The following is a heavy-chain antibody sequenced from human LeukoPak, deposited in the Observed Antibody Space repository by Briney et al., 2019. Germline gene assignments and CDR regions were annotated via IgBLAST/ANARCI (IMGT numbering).Heavy chain of an antibody. CDR3: ARGSPNWGYDY. CDR2: MNPNSGDT. V-gene: IGHV1-8*01. D-gene: IGHD7-27*01. J-gene: IGHJ4*02. Sequence: GASVKVSCKASVYTFTSYDINWVRQATGQGLEWMGWMNPNSGDTGYAQKFQGRVAMTRNTSISTAYMELSSLRSDDTAVYYCARGSPNWGYDYWGPGTLVTVSS. CDR1: VYTFTSYD.